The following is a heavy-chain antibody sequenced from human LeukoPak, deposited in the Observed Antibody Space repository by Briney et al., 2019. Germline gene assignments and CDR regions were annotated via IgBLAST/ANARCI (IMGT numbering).Heavy chain of an antibody. Sequence: GGSLRLSCAASGFLFSTYEMNWVRQAPGKGLEWVSGINWNGGATNYADSVQGRFTISRDNAKNSLYLQMNSLRAEDTAFYYCARYYYDSSGYYHPFDYWGQGTLVTVSS. CDR3: ARYYYDSSGYYHPFDY. J-gene: IGHJ4*02. CDR1: GFLFSTYE. D-gene: IGHD3-22*01. V-gene: IGHV3-20*04. CDR2: INWNGGAT.